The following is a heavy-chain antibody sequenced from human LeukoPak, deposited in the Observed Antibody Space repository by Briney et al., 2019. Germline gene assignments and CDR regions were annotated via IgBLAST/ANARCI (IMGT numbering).Heavy chain of an antibody. CDR2: MSPNSGDT. D-gene: IGHD2-15*01. V-gene: IGHV1-8*01. CDR1: GYTFTSYD. J-gene: IGHJ4*02. CDR3: ASAPPAPATYYIDY. Sequence: ASVKVSCKASGYTFTSYDFNWVRQATGQRPERMGWMSPNSGDTGYAQKFQDRVTMTRNTSISTAYMELSSLRSDDTAVYYCASAPPAPATYYIDYWGQGTLVTVSS.